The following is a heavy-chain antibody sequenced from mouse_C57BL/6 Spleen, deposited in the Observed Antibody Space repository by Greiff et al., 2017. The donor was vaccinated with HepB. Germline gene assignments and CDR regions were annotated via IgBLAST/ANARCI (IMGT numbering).Heavy chain of an antibody. CDR3: ARSPYYSNPYAMDY. CDR2: IRNKANGYTT. D-gene: IGHD2-5*01. V-gene: IGHV7-3*01. Sequence: EVKLVESGGGLVQPGGSLSLSCAASGFTFTDYYMSWVRQPPGKALEWLGFIRNKANGYTTEYSASVKGRFTISRDNSQSILYLQMNALRAEDSATYYCARSPYYSNPYAMDYWGQGTSVTVSS. J-gene: IGHJ4*01. CDR1: GFTFTDYY.